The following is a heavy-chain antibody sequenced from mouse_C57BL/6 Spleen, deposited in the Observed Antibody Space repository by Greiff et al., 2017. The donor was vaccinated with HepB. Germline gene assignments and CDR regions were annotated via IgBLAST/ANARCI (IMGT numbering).Heavy chain of an antibody. CDR1: GYTFTDYY. CDR2: IYPGSGNT. D-gene: IGHD1-1*01. J-gene: IGHJ1*03. Sequence: QLQESGPELVKPGASVKISCKASGYTFTDYYINWVKQRPGQGLEWIGWIYPGSGNTKYNEKFKGKATLTVDTSSSTAYMQLSSLTSEDSAVYFGARRVYGSSYSHWYFDVWGTGTTVTVSS. CDR3: ARRVYGSSYSHWYFDV. V-gene: IGHV1-84*01.